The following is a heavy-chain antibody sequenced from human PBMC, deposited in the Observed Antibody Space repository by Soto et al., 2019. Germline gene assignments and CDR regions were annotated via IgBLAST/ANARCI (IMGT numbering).Heavy chain of an antibody. Sequence: SVKVSCKASGFTFTSSAVQWVRQARGQRLEWIGWIVVGSGNTDYAQKFQERVTISRDMATSTAYMELSSLRSEDTAVYYCAADSGGERYYYFWGGYYPYYYGMDVWGQGTTVTVSS. CDR1: GFTFTSSA. J-gene: IGHJ6*02. CDR2: IVVGSGNT. D-gene: IGHD3-3*01. CDR3: AADSGGERYYYFWGGYYPYYYGMDV. V-gene: IGHV1-58*01.